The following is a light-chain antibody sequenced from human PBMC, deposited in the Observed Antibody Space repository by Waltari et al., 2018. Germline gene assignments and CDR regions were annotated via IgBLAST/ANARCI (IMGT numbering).Light chain of an antibody. Sequence: QAGLTQPPSVSKGLRQTATLTCTGNSNNVGNQGAAWLQQHQGQPPRLLSYRNNNRPSGLSERFSASRSGNTASRTIPGLQPEDEADYYCSAWDSNLREYVFGTGTKVTVL. CDR2: RNN. V-gene: IGLV10-54*04. CDR3: SAWDSNLREYV. CDR1: SNNVGNQG. J-gene: IGLJ1*01.